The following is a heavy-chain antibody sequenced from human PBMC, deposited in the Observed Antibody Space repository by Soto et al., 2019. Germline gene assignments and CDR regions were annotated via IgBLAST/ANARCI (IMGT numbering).Heavy chain of an antibody. CDR2: VYYRGRS. D-gene: IGHD4-4*01. CDR1: GGSVTNSSYY. Sequence: PSETLSLTCTVSGGSVTNSSYYWGWIRQSPGKGLEWIGSVYYRGRSYSKSSVKSRVTISVDTSQNRFSLILNSVTAPDTAVYFCVSQRTTVPTQAYFDYWAPGALVTVSS. CDR3: VSQRTTVPTQAYFDY. J-gene: IGHJ4*02. V-gene: IGHV4-39*01.